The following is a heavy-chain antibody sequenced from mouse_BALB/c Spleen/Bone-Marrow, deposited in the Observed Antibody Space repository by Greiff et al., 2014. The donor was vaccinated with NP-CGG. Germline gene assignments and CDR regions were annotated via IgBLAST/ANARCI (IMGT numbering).Heavy chain of an antibody. Sequence: LKQSGSELVRPGASVKLSCKASGYIFTSYWMHWVKQRPGQGLEWIGNIYPGSGSTNYDEKFKSKATLTVDTSSSTAYMQLSSPTFEDSAVYYCTRGEWLLRFAYWGQGTLVTVSA. D-gene: IGHD2-3*01. J-gene: IGHJ3*01. CDR3: TRGEWLLRFAY. CDR1: GYIFTSYW. CDR2: IYPGSGST. V-gene: IGHV1S22*01.